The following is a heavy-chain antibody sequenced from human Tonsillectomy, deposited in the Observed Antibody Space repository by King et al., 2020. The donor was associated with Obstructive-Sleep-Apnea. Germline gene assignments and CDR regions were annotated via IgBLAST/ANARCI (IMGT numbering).Heavy chain of an antibody. J-gene: IGHJ4*02. Sequence: VQLVESGGGLVQPGGSLRLSCAASGFTISDHYMDWVRQAPEKGLEWVGRSRNRANSYTTEYAASVKGRFTISRDDSKNSLHLQMSSLKDEDTAVYYCARSGSYLSFGYWGQGTLVTVAS. CDR3: ARSGSYLSFGY. D-gene: IGHD1-26*01. V-gene: IGHV3-72*01. CDR1: GFTISDHY. CDR2: SRNRANSYTT.